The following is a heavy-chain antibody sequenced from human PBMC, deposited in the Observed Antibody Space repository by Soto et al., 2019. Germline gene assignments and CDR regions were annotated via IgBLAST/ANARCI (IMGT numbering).Heavy chain of an antibody. D-gene: IGHD6-19*01. CDR2: IYYSGST. J-gene: IGHJ4*02. CDR3: VRAVAYFDY. CDR1: GGSISSSSYY. Sequence: SETLSLTCTVSGGSISSSSYYWGWIRQPPGKGLEWIGSIYYSGSTYYNPSLKSRVTISVDTSKNQFSLKLSSVTAADTAVYYCVRAVAYFDYWGQGTLVTVSS. V-gene: IGHV4-39*01.